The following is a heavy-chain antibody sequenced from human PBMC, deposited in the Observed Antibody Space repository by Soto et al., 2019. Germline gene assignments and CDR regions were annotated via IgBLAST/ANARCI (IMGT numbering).Heavy chain of an antibody. Sequence: GASVKVSCTASGYTFTSYYMHWVRQAPGQGLEWMGIINPSGGSTSYAQKFQGRVTMTRDTSTSTVYMELSSLRSEDTAVYYCARAGEEYEMFWGMVRGVMCCPNMDVWGKGTTVTVSS. CDR1: GYTFTSYY. J-gene: IGHJ6*03. V-gene: IGHV1-46*03. CDR2: INPSGGST. CDR3: ARAGEEYEMFWGMVRGVMCCPNMDV. D-gene: IGHD3-10*01.